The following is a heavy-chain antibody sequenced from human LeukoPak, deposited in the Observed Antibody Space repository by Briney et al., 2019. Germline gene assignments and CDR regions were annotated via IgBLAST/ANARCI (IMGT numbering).Heavy chain of an antibody. V-gene: IGHV3-30-3*01. CDR2: VSFDGRNK. D-gene: IGHD1-26*01. CDR1: GFSLSSYA. Sequence: GGSLRLSCEASGFSLSSYAFHWVRQAPGKGLEWVSFVSFDGRNKNYADSVRGRFTISRDNSKNSLYLQMNSVTYEDTAVYFCVRIVGHTTTDFWGQGTIVTVSS. J-gene: IGHJ4*02. CDR3: VRIVGHTTTDF.